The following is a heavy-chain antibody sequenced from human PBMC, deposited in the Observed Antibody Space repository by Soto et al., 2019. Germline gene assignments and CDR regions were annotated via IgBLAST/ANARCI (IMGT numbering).Heavy chain of an antibody. CDR2: IYYSGST. Sequence: PSETLSLTCTVSGGSISSSSYYWGWIRQPPGKGLEWIGYIYYSGSTNYNPSLKSRVTISVDTSKNQFSLKLSSVTAADTAVYYCARDWKGGGGMDVWGQGTTVTVSS. V-gene: IGHV4-61*01. J-gene: IGHJ6*02. CDR3: ARDWKGGGGMDV. D-gene: IGHD2-15*01. CDR1: GGSISSSSYY.